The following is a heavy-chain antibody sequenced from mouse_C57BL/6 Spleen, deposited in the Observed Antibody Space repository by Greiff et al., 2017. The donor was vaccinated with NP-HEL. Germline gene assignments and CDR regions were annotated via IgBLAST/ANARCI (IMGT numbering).Heavy chain of an antibody. V-gene: IGHV1-69*01. CDR2: IDPSDSYT. CDR1: GYTFTSYW. J-gene: IGHJ4*01. CDR3: ARSRGSSYDYARDY. Sequence: QVQLQQPGAELVMPGASVKLSCKASGYTFTSYWMHWVKQRPGQGLEWIGEIDPSDSYTNYNQKFKGKSTLTVDKSSSTAYMQLSSLTSEDSAVYYCARSRGSSYDYARDYGGQGTSVTVSS. D-gene: IGHD1-1*01.